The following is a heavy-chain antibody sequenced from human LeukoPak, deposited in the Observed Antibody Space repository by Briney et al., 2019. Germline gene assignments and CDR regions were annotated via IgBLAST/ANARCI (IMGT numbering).Heavy chain of an antibody. J-gene: IGHJ4*02. D-gene: IGHD5-24*01. CDR2: ISGSGGST. CDR1: GFPLSSYS. CDR3: AKGVEMATIHRYYFDY. Sequence: PGGSLRLSCAVSGFPLSSYSINWVRQAPGKGLEWVSAISGSGGSTYYADSVKGRFTISRDNSKNTLYLQMNSLRAEDTAVYYCAKGVEMATIHRYYFDYWGQGTLVTVSS. V-gene: IGHV3-23*01.